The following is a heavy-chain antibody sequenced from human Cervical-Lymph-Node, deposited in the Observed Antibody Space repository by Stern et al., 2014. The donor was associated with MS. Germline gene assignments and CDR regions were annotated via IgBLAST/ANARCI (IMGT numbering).Heavy chain of an antibody. CDR3: AKGGVSGFYYYAMDV. CDR1: GFTFDDYV. V-gene: IGHV3-9*01. Sequence: EVQLVESGGGLVQPGRSLRLSCAASGFTFDDYVMHWVRQAPGKGLEWVSAISWNSGDIGYADSVKGRFTISRDNAKNSLYLQMNSLRPEDTALYYCAKGGVSGFYYYAMDVWGQGTTVTVSS. CDR2: ISWNSGDI. J-gene: IGHJ6*02. D-gene: IGHD5/OR15-5a*01.